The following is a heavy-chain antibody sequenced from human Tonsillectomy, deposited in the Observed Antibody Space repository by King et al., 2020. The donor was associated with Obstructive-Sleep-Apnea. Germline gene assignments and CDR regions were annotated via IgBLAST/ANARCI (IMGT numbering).Heavy chain of an antibody. V-gene: IGHV4-4*02. J-gene: IGHJ4*02. CDR1: GGSISSGNW. Sequence: VQLQESGPGLVKPSGTLSLTCAVSGGSISSGNWWTWVRQPPGKGLEWIGESYHSGRTNYNPSLKSPVALSVERSKNRFSLKLTSVTAADTAVYYCARSPTLEAAGMALGYWGQGTLVTVSS. D-gene: IGHD6-13*01. CDR3: ARSPTLEAAGMALGY. CDR2: SYHSGRT.